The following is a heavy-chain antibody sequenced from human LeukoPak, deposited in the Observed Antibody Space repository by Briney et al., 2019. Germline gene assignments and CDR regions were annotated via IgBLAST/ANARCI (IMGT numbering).Heavy chain of an antibody. V-gene: IGHV1-2*02. J-gene: IGHJ4*02. CDR2: INPNSGGT. CDR1: GYTFTCYY. D-gene: IGHD2-2*01. Sequence: ASVKVSCKASGYTFTCYYMHWVRQAPGQGLEWMGWINPNSGGTNYAQKFQGRVTMTRDTSISTAYMELSRLRSDDTAVYYCARDRGYCSSTNCYYFDYWGQGTLVTVSS. CDR3: ARDRGYCSSTNCYYFDY.